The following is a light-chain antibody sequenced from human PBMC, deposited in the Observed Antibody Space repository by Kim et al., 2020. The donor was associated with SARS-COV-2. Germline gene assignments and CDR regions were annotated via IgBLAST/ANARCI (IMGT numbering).Light chain of an antibody. CDR2: GAS. CDR3: QQYYNYPLT. J-gene: IGKJ4*01. CDR1: QSISSY. Sequence: AIRMTQSPSSLSASTGDSVTITCRASQSISSYLAWYQQKPGKAPNLLIYGASTLQSGVPSRFSGSGSGTDFTLTITCLQSEDFATYYCQQYYNYPLTFGGGTKVDIK. V-gene: IGKV1-8*01.